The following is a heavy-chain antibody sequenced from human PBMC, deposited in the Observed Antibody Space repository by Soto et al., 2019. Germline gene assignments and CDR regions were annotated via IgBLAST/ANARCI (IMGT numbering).Heavy chain of an antibody. CDR1: GYTFTSYA. V-gene: IGHV1-3*01. CDR3: ARDLQLTRSYYYYYYTDV. J-gene: IGHJ6*03. D-gene: IGHD6-13*01. Sequence: ASVKVSCTASGYTFTSYAMHWVRQAPGQRLEWMGWINAGNGNTKYSQKFQGRVTITRDTSASTAYMELSSLRSEDTAVYYCARDLQLTRSYYYYYYTDVWGKGTTVTVSS. CDR2: INAGNGNT.